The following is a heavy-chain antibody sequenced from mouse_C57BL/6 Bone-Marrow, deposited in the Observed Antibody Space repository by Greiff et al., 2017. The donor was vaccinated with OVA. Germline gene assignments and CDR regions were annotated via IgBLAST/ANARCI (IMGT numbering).Heavy chain of an antibody. V-gene: IGHV3-6*01. Sequence: EVQLQESGPGLVKPSQSLSLTCSVTGYSITSGYYWNWIRQFPGNKLEWMGYISYDGSNNYNPSLKNRISITRDTSKNQFFLKLNSVTTEDTATYYCARDIYYYGSSFAYWGQGTLVTVSA. D-gene: IGHD1-1*01. CDR1: GYSITSGYY. J-gene: IGHJ3*01. CDR3: ARDIYYYGSSFAY. CDR2: ISYDGSN.